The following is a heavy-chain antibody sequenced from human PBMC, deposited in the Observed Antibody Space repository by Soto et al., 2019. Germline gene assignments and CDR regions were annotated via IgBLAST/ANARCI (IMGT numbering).Heavy chain of an antibody. V-gene: IGHV3-66*01. CDR1: GFTVNTNY. CDR2: IFPDGST. D-gene: IGHD2-15*01. J-gene: IGHJ4*02. CDR3: ARRALPHAFVDY. Sequence: PGGSLRLSCTVSGFTVNTNYMNWVRQAPGKGLEWPSVIFPDGSTYYTDSVRDRFTISRDNSKNTVYLQMNSLRPEDTAVYFCARRALPHAFVDYWGQGTLVTVS.